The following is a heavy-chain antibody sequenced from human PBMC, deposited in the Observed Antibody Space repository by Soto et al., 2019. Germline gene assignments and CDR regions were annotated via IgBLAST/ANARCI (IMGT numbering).Heavy chain of an antibody. V-gene: IGHV4-31*03. D-gene: IGHD1-20*01. Sequence: SETLSLTCTVSGGSISSGGYYWSWIRQHPGKGLEWIGYIYYSGSTYYNPSLKSRVTISVDTSKNQFSLKLSSVTAADTAVYYCARRYGRNFDYWGQGTLVTVSS. CDR2: IYYSGST. CDR1: GGSISSGGYY. CDR3: ARRYGRNFDY. J-gene: IGHJ4*02.